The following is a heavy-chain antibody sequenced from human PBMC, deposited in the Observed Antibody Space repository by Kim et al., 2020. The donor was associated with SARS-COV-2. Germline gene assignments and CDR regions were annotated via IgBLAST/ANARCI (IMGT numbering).Heavy chain of an antibody. J-gene: IGHJ3*02. Sequence: KSRVTISVDTAKNQFSLKLSSVTAADTAVYYCASYYDILTGPTPGYAFDIWGQGTMVTVSS. V-gene: IGHV4-59*01. D-gene: IGHD3-9*01. CDR3: ASYYDILTGPTPGYAFDI.